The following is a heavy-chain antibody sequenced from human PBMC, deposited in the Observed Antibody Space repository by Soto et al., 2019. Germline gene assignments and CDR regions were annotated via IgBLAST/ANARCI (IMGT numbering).Heavy chain of an antibody. Sequence: DVQLAESGGGLVQPGGSLRLSCVASGFPYSVYSMAWVRQVPGKGLEWLAYVSPGGDTVHYADSVNGRFFISRDTPRNSVFLQMNSLRHEDTAVHYCVRGSRANCFDLWGPGTVVTVSS. CDR2: VSPGGDTV. J-gene: IGHJ3*01. V-gene: IGHV3-48*02. CDR3: VRGSRANCFDL. CDR1: GFPYSVYS.